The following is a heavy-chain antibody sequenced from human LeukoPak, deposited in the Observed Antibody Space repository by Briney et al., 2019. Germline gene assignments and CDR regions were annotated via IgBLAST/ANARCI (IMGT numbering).Heavy chain of an antibody. J-gene: IGHJ4*02. Sequence: GGSLRLSCVVSGFTLSSRWMMWVRQAPGEGLEWMTNINRDGSEKSYVDSVKGRFTITRDNAENSLYLQMNSLKVEDSAIYYCATYDSWSGYNIAYWGQGTLVTVSS. D-gene: IGHD3-3*01. V-gene: IGHV3-7*03. CDR1: GFTLSSRW. CDR3: ATYDSWSGYNIAY. CDR2: INRDGSEK.